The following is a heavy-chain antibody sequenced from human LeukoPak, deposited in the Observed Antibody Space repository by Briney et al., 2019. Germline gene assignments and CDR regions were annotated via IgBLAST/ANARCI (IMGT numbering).Heavy chain of an antibody. V-gene: IGHV1-46*01. Sequence: ASVKVSCKASGYSFTSYYMHWVRQAPGQGREWMGIINPSGGSTSYAQKFQGRVTMTRDTSTSTVYMELSSLRSEDTAVYYCARDLGGGSYGWGKFDLWGRGTLVAVSS. CDR1: GYSFTSYY. CDR3: ARDLGGGSYGWGKFDL. D-gene: IGHD3-10*01. J-gene: IGHJ2*01. CDR2: INPSGGST.